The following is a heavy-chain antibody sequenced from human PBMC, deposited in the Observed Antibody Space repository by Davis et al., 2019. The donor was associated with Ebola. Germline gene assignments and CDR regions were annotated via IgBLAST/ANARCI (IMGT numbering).Heavy chain of an antibody. Sequence: GESLKISCAASGFTFSSYSMNWVRQAPEKGLEWVSSISSSSSYIYYADSVKGRFTISRDNAKNSLYLQMNSLRAEDTAVYYCARDRTYYYDSSGSLFDYWGQGTLVTVSS. CDR1: GFTFSSYS. V-gene: IGHV3-21*01. D-gene: IGHD3-22*01. J-gene: IGHJ4*02. CDR2: ISSSSSYI. CDR3: ARDRTYYYDSSGSLFDY.